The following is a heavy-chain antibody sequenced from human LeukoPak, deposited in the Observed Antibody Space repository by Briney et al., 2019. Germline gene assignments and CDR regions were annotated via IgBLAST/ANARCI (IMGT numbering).Heavy chain of an antibody. D-gene: IGHD6-19*01. CDR1: GFTVSSNY. Sequence: GGSLRLSCAASGFTVSSNYMSWVRQAPGKGLEWVANIKQDGSEKYYVDSVKGRFTISRDNAKNSLYLQMNSLRAEDTAVYYCARNEPGIAVAAVDAFDIWGQGTMVTVSS. J-gene: IGHJ3*02. CDR3: ARNEPGIAVAAVDAFDI. V-gene: IGHV3-7*01. CDR2: IKQDGSEK.